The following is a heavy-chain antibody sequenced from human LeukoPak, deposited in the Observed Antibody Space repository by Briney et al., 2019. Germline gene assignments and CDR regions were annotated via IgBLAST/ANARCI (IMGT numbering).Heavy chain of an antibody. Sequence: PSETLSLTCTVSGGSVSSDSYYWSWIRQPPGKGLEWIGYIYYSGSTNYNPSLKSRVTISVDTSKNQFSLKLSSVTAADTAVYYCARVTGSSGWYYFDYWGQGTLVTVSS. CDR2: IYYSGST. V-gene: IGHV4-61*01. CDR1: GGSVSSDSYY. D-gene: IGHD6-19*01. J-gene: IGHJ4*02. CDR3: ARVTGSSGWYYFDY.